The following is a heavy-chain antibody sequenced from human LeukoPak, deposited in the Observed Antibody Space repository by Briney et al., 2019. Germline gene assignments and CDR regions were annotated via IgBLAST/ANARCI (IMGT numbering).Heavy chain of an antibody. CDR1: GFTFSSYA. CDR3: AKRPGYCSSTSCYYYYYMDV. J-gene: IGHJ6*03. D-gene: IGHD2-2*01. Sequence: GGSLRLSCAASGFTFSSYAMSWVRQAPGKGLEWVSAISGSGTSTYYADSVKGRFTISRDNSKNTLYMQMNSLRGDDTAVYYCAKRPGYCSSTSCYYYYYMDVWGDGPTVTVSS. V-gene: IGHV3-23*01. CDR2: ISGSGTST.